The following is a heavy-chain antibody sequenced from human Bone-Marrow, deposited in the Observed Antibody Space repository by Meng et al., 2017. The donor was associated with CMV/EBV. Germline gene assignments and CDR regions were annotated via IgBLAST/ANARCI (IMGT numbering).Heavy chain of an antibody. CDR2: IIPIFGTA. V-gene: IGHV1-69*05. Sequence: SVKVSCKASGGTFSSYAISWVRQAPGQGLEWMGGIIPIFGTANYAQKFQGRVTITTDESTSTAYMELSSLRSEDTAVYYCAGQTGDHDAFDIWGQGTRVTVSS. J-gene: IGHJ3*02. CDR3: AGQTGDHDAFDI. CDR1: GGTFSSYA. D-gene: IGHD7-27*01.